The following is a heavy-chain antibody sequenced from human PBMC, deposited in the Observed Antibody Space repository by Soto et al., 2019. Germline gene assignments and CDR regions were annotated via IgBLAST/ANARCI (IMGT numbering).Heavy chain of an antibody. CDR1: GGSISNYY. J-gene: IGHJ5*02. Sequence: SETLSLTCTVSGGSISNYYWSWIRQPPGKGLEWIGYVYYSGSTNYNPSLKSRVTISVDTSKNQFSLKLTSVTAADTAVYYCARSVFPWGQGTLVTVSS. CDR2: VYYSGST. V-gene: IGHV4-59*12. CDR3: ARSVFP.